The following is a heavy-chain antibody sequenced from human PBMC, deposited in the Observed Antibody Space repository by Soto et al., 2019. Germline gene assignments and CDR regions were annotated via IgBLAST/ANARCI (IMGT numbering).Heavy chain of an antibody. V-gene: IGHV4-34*01. J-gene: IGHJ4*02. CDR3: ARTGCSTSCYLFDY. D-gene: IGHD2-2*01. Sequence: QVQLQQWGAGLLKPSETLSLTCAVYGGSFSGYYWSWIRQPPGKGLEWIGEINHSGSTNYNPSLKSRVTISVDTSKNQFSLKLSSVTAADTAVYNCARTGCSTSCYLFDYWGQGTLVTVSS. CDR2: INHSGST. CDR1: GGSFSGYY.